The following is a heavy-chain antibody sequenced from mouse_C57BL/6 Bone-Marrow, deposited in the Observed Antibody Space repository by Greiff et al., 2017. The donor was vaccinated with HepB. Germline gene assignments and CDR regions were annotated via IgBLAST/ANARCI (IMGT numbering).Heavy chain of an antibody. CDR1: GFPITSGYY. CDR2: ITHSGET. V-gene: IGHV12-3*01. J-gene: IGHJ3*01. Sequence: VQLVESGPGLVKPSQSLFLTCSITGFPITSGYYWIWIRQSPGKPLEWMGYITHSGETFYNPSLQSPISITRETSKNQFFLQLNSVTTEDTAMYYCAGDLGSSYWFAYWGQGTLVTVSA. CDR3: AGDLGSSYWFAY. D-gene: IGHD1-1*01.